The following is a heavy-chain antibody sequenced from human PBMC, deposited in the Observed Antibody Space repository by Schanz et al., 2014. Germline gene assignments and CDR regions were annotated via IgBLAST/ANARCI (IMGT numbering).Heavy chain of an antibody. Sequence: QLMQSGSEVRKPGASVKVSCKASGYIFGSHGMTWVRQAPGQGPELMGWINAHTGNTQYAQKFQGIVNMTRDTVTTTVHLQLTRQRTDDTAIYYCARVHIATYHYNSPGAFDIWGQGTRVTVSS. J-gene: IGHJ3*02. CDR2: INAHTGNT. CDR1: GYIFGSHG. CDR3: ARVHIATYHYNSPGAFDI. V-gene: IGHV1-18*01. D-gene: IGHD3-10*01.